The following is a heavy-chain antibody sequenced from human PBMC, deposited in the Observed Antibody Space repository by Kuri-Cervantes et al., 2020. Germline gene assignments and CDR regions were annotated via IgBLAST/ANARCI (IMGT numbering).Heavy chain of an antibody. CDR3: ARFYSSAWSFDY. CDR2: IYYSGST. J-gene: IGHJ4*02. D-gene: IGHD6-19*01. Sequence: SETLSLTCAVSGYSISSGYYWGWIRQPPGKGLEWIGSIYYSGSTYYNPSLKSRVTISVDTSKIQFSLKLSSVTAADTAVYYCARFYSSAWSFDYWGQGTLVTVSS. CDR1: GYSISSGYY. V-gene: IGHV4-38-2*01.